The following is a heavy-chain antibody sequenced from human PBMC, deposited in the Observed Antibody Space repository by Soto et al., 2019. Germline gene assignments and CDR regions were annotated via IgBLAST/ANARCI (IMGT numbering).Heavy chain of an antibody. CDR3: ARVSCSGGSCQWAAFDI. Sequence: SETLSLTCVVSGGSISSGGYSWSWIRQPPGKGLEWIGYIYHSGSTYYNPSLKSRVTISVDRSKNQFSLKLSSVTAADTAVYYCARVSCSGGSCQWAAFDIWGQGTMVTVSS. CDR1: GGSISSGGYS. CDR2: IYHSGST. D-gene: IGHD2-15*01. J-gene: IGHJ3*02. V-gene: IGHV4-30-2*01.